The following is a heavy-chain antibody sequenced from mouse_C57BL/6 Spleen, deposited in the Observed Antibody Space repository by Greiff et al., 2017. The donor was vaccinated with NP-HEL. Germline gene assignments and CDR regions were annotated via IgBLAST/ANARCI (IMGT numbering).Heavy chain of an antibody. CDR1: GYTFTSYW. CDR2: IDPSDSYT. Sequence: VQLQQPGAELVMPGASVKLSCKASGYTFTSYWMHWVKQRPGQGLEWIGEIDPSDSYTNYNQKFKGQATLTVDKSSSTAYMQLSSLTAEDSAVYYCARGHGSSYDYWGKGTTLTVSS. CDR3: ARGHGSSYDY. V-gene: IGHV1-69*01. D-gene: IGHD1-1*01. J-gene: IGHJ2*01.